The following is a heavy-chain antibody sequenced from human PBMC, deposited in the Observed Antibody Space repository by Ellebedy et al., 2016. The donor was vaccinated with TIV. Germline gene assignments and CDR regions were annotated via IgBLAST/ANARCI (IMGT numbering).Heavy chain of an antibody. J-gene: IGHJ4*02. CDR3: ARGFPAAWELAGA. V-gene: IGHV4-59*12. Sequence: SETLSLXXSVSGGSMSGYYWTWIRQPPGKGLEWIGHIYYSGSTTYNPSLKSRVTISVDTSKNQFSLKLNSVNVADTAVYYCARGFPAAWELAGAWGQGTLVTVSA. CDR2: IYYSGST. D-gene: IGHD6-19*01. CDR1: GGSMSGYY.